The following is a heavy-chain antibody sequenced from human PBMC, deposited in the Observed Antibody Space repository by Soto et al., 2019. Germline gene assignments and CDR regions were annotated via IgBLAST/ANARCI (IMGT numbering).Heavy chain of an antibody. J-gene: IGHJ3*02. V-gene: IGHV3-53*01. CDR3: ARGSTVAKNLDDFDI. Sequence: GGSLRLSCAASGFTVSSNYMSWVRQAPGKGLEWVSVIYSGGSTYYADSVKGRFTISRDNSKNTLYLQMNSLRAEDTAVYYCARGSTVAKNLDDFDIWGQGTMVTVSS. D-gene: IGHD4-17*01. CDR2: IYSGGST. CDR1: GFTVSSNY.